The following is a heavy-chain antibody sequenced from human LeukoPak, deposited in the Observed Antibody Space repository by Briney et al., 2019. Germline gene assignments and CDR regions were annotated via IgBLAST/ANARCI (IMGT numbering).Heavy chain of an antibody. CDR1: GYTFTSYG. V-gene: IGHV1-18*01. D-gene: IGHD3-16*02. CDR2: ISAYNGNT. CDR3: ARGGPIMITFGGVIVIPVIDY. J-gene: IGHJ4*02. Sequence: GASVKVSRKASGYTFTSYGISWVRQAPGQGLEWMGWISAYNGNTNYAQKLQGRVTMTTDTSTSTAYMELRSLRSDDTAVYYCARGGPIMITFGGVIVIPVIDYWGQGTLVTVSS.